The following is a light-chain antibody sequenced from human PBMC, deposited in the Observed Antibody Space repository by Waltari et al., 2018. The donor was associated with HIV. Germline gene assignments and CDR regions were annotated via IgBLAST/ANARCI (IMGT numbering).Light chain of an antibody. Sequence: EIVMTQSPATLSVSPGERATLSCRASQSVSSNLALYQQKPGQAPRLLIYGASTRATGIPARFSGSGSGTEFTLTISSLQSEDFAVYYCQQYNNWPPEGTFGQGTKVEIK. CDR1: QSVSSN. J-gene: IGKJ1*01. CDR2: GAS. CDR3: QQYNNWPPEGT. V-gene: IGKV3-15*01.